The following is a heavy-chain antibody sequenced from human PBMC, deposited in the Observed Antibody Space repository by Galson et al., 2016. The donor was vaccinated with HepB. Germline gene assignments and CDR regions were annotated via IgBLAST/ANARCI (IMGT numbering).Heavy chain of an antibody. CDR3: GRDARHISAWGPLGLFLSPKDVQNHYHGLDV. D-gene: IGHD6-19*01. CDR1: GGSISNSDW. V-gene: IGHV4/OR15-8*01. CDR2: VSHTGST. Sequence: TLSLTCVVSGGSISNSDWWSWVRQPPGKGLQWIGEVSHTGSTNYNPSFKSRVTISVDRSKNQFSLKLTSVAAADTAVYYCGRDARHISAWGPLGLFLSPKDVQNHYHGLDVWGRGTTVTVSS. J-gene: IGHJ6*02.